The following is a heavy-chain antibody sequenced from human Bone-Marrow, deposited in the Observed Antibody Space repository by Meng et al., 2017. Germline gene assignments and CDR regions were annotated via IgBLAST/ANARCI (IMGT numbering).Heavy chain of an antibody. J-gene: IGHJ4*02. D-gene: IGHD3-9*01. CDR3: ARDWVSRYFDWLPHSIDY. V-gene: IGHV1-24*01. CDR2: FDPEDGET. CDR1: GYTLTELS. Sequence: ASVKVSCKVSGYTLTELSMHWVRQAPGKGLEWMGGFDPEDGETIYAQKFQGRVTMTEDTSTDTAYMELSSLRSEDTAVYYCARDWVSRYFDWLPHSIDYWGQGTLVTVSS.